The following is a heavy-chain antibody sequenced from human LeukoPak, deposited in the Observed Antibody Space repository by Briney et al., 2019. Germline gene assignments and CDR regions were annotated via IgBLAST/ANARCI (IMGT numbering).Heavy chain of an antibody. CDR1: GYTFTSYG. J-gene: IGHJ1*01. CDR3: AREENTYYDYVWGSYRHKYFQH. D-gene: IGHD3-16*02. V-gene: IGHV1-69*05. Sequence: GASVKVSCKASGYTFTSYGISWVRQAPGQGLEWMGGIIPILGTANYAQKFQGRVTITTDESTSTAYMELSSLRSEDTAVYYCAREENTYYDYVWGSYRHKYFQHWGQATLVTVSS. CDR2: IIPILGTA.